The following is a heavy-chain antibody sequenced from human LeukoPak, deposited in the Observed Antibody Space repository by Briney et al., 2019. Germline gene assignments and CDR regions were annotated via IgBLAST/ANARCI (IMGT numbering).Heavy chain of an antibody. CDR3: ARGRTYYYGSGSYYMEP. CDR1: GGSFSGYY. V-gene: IGHV4-34*01. J-gene: IGHJ5*02. D-gene: IGHD3-10*01. Sequence: PSETLSLTCAVYGGSFSGYYWSWIRQPPGKGLEWIGEINHSGSTNYNPSLKSRVTISVDTSKNQFSLKLSSVTAADTAVYYCARGRTYYYGSGSYYMEPWGQGTLVTVSS. CDR2: INHSGST.